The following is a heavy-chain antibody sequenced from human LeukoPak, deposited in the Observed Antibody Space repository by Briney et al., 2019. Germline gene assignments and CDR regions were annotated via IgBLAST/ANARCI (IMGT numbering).Heavy chain of an antibody. Sequence: GGSLRLSCAASGFTFSSYAMSWVRQAPGKGLEWVSAISGSGGSTYYADSVKGRFTISRDNAKNTLSLQMNSLRADDTAVYFCARGDRGGFDMWGQGTMVTVSS. CDR2: ISGSGGST. D-gene: IGHD1-14*01. CDR1: GFTFSSYA. V-gene: IGHV3-23*01. J-gene: IGHJ3*02. CDR3: ARGDRGGFDM.